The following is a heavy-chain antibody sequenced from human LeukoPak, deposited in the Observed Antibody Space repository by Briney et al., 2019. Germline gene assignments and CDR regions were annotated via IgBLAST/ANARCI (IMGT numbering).Heavy chain of an antibody. J-gene: IGHJ4*02. CDR3: ATGSYYYDSSAYYFVFES. V-gene: IGHV3-7*01. CDR1: GFTFSRYW. D-gene: IGHD3-22*01. CDR2: IKQDDSEK. Sequence: GGSLRPSCAASGFTFSRYWMSWVRQAPGKGLEWVANIKQDDSEKYYVDSVKGRFTISRDNAKNSVYLQMNSLRADDTAVYYCATGSYYYDSSAYYFVFESWGQGTLVTVSS.